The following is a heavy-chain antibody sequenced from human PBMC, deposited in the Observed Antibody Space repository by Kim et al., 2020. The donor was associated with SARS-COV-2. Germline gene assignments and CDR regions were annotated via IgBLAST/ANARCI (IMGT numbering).Heavy chain of an antibody. CDR3: AKTRGLYGDIYPFDY. Sequence: GGSLRLSCAASGFTFSSYAMSWVRQAPGKGLEWVSAISGSGGSTYYADSVKGRFTISRDNSKNTLYLQMNGLRAEDTAVYYCAKTRGLYGDIYPFDYWGQGTLVTVSS. J-gene: IGHJ4*02. CDR2: ISGSGGST. D-gene: IGHD4-17*01. CDR1: GFTFSSYA. V-gene: IGHV3-23*01.